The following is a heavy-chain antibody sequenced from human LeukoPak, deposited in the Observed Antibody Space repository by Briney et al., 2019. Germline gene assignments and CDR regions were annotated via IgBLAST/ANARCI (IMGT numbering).Heavy chain of an antibody. J-gene: IGHJ5*02. CDR3: ARDPPGYCSSTSCYFENWFDP. CDR2: IIPIFGTA. D-gene: IGHD2-2*01. CDR1: GGTFSSYA. Sequence: SVKVSCKASGGTFSSYAISWVRQAPGQGLEWVGRIIPIFGTANYAQKFQGRVTITTDESTSTAYMELSSLRSEDTAVYYCARDPPGYCSSTSCYFENWFDPWGQGTLVTVSS. V-gene: IGHV1-69*05.